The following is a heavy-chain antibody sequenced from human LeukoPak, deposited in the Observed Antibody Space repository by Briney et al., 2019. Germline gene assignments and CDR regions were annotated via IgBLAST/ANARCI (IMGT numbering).Heavy chain of an antibody. D-gene: IGHD6-13*01. Sequence: GGSLRLSCAASGFTFSSYGMHWVRQAPGKGLEWVAVISYDGSNKYYADSVKGRFTISRDNSKNTLYLQMNSLRAEDMAVYYCAKDRGYSSSWTYYYYGMDVWGQGTTVTVSS. CDR1: GFTFSSYG. V-gene: IGHV3-30*18. CDR2: ISYDGSNK. J-gene: IGHJ6*02. CDR3: AKDRGYSSSWTYYYYGMDV.